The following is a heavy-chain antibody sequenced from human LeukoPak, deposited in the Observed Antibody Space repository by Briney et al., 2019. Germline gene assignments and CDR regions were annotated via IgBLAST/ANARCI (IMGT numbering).Heavy chain of an antibody. D-gene: IGHD1-26*01. Sequence: PSVTLSLTCTVSAAPITSYYWSWIRQPPGKGLEWIGYIYYSGSTNYNPSLKSRVAISVDTSKNQVSLRLSSVTAADTAVYYCARGGSIVGATPHDAFDIWGQGTVVTVS. CDR1: AAPITSYY. CDR3: ARGGSIVGATPHDAFDI. V-gene: IGHV4-59*12. J-gene: IGHJ3*02. CDR2: IYYSGST.